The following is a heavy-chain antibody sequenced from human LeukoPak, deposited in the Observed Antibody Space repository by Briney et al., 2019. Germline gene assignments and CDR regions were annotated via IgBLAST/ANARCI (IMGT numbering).Heavy chain of an antibody. J-gene: IGHJ4*02. CDR1: GFTFSSYG. Sequence: GGSLRLSCAASGFTFSSYGVHWVRQAPGKGLEWVAVISYDGSNKYHADSVKGRFTISRDNSKNTLYLQMNSLRAEDTAVYYCAKDRRQGYYYDSSGYYSLDYWGQGTLVTVSS. V-gene: IGHV3-30*18. CDR2: ISYDGSNK. CDR3: AKDRRQGYYYDSSGYYSLDY. D-gene: IGHD3-22*01.